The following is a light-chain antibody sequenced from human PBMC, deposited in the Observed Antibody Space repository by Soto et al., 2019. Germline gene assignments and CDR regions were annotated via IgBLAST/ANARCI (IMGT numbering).Light chain of an antibody. CDR3: GSWDSSLTYV. J-gene: IGLJ1*01. CDR1: SSNIGNNF. CDR2: DNN. Sequence: QSVLTQPPSVSAAPGQKVTISCSGNSSNIGNNFVTWYQQLPGTAPKLLIYDNNKRPSGITDRFSGSQSGTSATLGITGLQTGDEAVDYCGSWDSSLTYVFGTGTKLTVL. V-gene: IGLV1-51*01.